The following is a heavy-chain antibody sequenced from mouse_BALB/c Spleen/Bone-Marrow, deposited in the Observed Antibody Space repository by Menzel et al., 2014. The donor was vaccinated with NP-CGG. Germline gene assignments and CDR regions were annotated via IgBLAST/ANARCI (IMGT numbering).Heavy chain of an antibody. CDR3: ARGGIYYGMDY. V-gene: IGHV5-12*02. J-gene: IGHJ4*01. Sequence: EVHLVESGGGLVQPGGSLKLSCATSGFTFSDYYMYWVRQTPEKRLEWVAYISNGGGSTYYPDTVKGRFTISRGNAKNTLYLQMSRLKSEDTAMYYCARGGIYYGMDYWGQGTSVTVSS. CDR1: GFTFSDYY. CDR2: ISNGGGST.